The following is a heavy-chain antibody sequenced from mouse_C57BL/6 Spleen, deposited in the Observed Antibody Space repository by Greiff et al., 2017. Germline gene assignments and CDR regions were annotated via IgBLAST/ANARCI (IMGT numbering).Heavy chain of an antibody. Sequence: QVQLQQSGPELVKPGASVKISCKASGYAFSSSWMNWVKQRPGKGLEWIGRIYPGDGDTNYNGKFKGKATLTADKSSSAAYMKLRSLKSEDYSVYFFAINAIYYDYDWWGQGTTLTVSS. V-gene: IGHV1-82*01. J-gene: IGHJ2*01. D-gene: IGHD2-4*01. CDR3: AINAIYYDYDW. CDR1: GYAFSSSW. CDR2: IYPGDGDT.